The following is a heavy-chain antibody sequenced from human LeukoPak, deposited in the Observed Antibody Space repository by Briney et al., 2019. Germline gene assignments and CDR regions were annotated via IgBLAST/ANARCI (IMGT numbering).Heavy chain of an antibody. V-gene: IGHV4-34*01. J-gene: IGHJ5*02. CDR3: ARGRSRVPAAS. Sequence: SETLSLTCAVYGESFSGYYCNRFRQPPGKGLEWIGEINHSGSTDYNPSLKSRVTISLDTSKKYFSLHLTSVTAADTAVYYCARGRSRVPAASWGQGTLVTVSS. CDR1: GESFSGYY. D-gene: IGHD2-2*01. CDR2: INHSGST.